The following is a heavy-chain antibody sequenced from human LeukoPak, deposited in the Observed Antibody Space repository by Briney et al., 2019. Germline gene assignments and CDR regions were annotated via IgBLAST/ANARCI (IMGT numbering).Heavy chain of an antibody. J-gene: IGHJ4*02. CDR1: GYSFTNYW. D-gene: IGHD3-22*01. CDR2: IYPDDSDT. Sequence: GESLKISCKGSGYSFTNYWIGWVRQEPGKGLEWMGIIYPDDSDTRYSPSFQGQVTISADKSINTAFLQWSSLKASDSAIYYCARLYYSASGYPDYWGQGTLVTVSS. V-gene: IGHV5-51*01. CDR3: ARLYYSASGYPDY.